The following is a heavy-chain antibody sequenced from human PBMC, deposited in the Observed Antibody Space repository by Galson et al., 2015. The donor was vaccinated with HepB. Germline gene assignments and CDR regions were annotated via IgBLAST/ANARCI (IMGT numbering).Heavy chain of an antibody. J-gene: IGHJ4*02. Sequence: SLRLSCAASGFTFNIYSMNWVRQAPGKGLEWVSYITSDTRTINYADSVKGRFTIFRDNARNSLYLQMNSLRLDDTAVYYCARSVAGSFDYRGQGTLVTVSS. D-gene: IGHD6-19*01. CDR2: ITSDTRTI. CDR1: GFTFNIYS. CDR3: ARSVAGSFDY. V-gene: IGHV3-48*01.